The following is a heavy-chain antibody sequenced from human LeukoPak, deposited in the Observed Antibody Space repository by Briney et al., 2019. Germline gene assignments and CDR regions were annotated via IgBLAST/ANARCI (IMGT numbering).Heavy chain of an antibody. V-gene: IGHV1-24*01. J-gene: IGHJ5*02. D-gene: IGHD5-12*01. CDR3: AQQKAGYSGSPSWFDP. CDR1: GYSLSDLS. Sequence: ASVKVSCKVSGYSLSDLSLQWVRQAPGQGLEWMGGFNPEHTETIYSQKFQGRVTLTEDTSTDTAYMELSSLRSEDTAMYFCAQQKAGYSGSPSWFDPWGQRTLVTVSS. CDR2: FNPEHTET.